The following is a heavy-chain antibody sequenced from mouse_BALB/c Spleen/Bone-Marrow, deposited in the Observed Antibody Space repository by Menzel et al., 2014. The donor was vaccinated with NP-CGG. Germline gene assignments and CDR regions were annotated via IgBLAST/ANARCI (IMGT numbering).Heavy chain of an antibody. CDR1: GFTFTDYY. V-gene: IGHV7-3*02. J-gene: IGHJ2*01. CDR2: IRNKANGYTT. D-gene: IGHD2-3*01. CDR3: ARDMGLLRFDY. Sequence: DVKLVESGGGLVQPGGSLRLSCATSGFTFTDYYTSWVRQPPGKALEWLTFIRNKANGYTTEYSASVKGRFTISRDNSQSILYLQMNTLRAEDSATYYCARDMGLLRFDYWGQGTTLTVSS.